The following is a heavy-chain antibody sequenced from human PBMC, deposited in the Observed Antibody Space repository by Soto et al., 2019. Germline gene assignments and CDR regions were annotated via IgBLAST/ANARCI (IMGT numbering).Heavy chain of an antibody. V-gene: IGHV5-51*01. CDR1: GYSFVNYW. Sequence: GESLKISCQGSGYSFVNYWIAWVRQMPGKGLEWMGIIYPDDSDRRYSPSFQGQVTVSVDKSINTAYLQWSSLRASDTAVYYCARQGSNGGAYFYGMDVWGPGTTVTVSS. J-gene: IGHJ6*02. CDR3: ARQGSNGGAYFYGMDV. CDR2: IYPDDSDR. D-gene: IGHD7-27*01.